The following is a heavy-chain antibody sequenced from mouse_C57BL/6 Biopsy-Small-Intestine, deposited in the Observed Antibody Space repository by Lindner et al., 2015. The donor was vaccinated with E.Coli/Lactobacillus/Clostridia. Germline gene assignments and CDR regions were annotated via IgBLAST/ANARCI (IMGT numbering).Heavy chain of an antibody. J-gene: IGHJ3*01. Sequence: VQLQESGAELVKPGASVKLSCKASGYTFTDYTIHWVKQRSGQGLEWIGWFYPGSGSIKYNEKFKDKATLTADKSSSTVYMELSRLTSEDSAVYFCARHEEGLYYGNFWFAYWGQGTLVTVS. CDR3: ARHEEGLYYGNFWFAY. CDR2: FYPGSGSI. CDR1: GYTFTDYT. D-gene: IGHD2-1*01. V-gene: IGHV1-62-2*01.